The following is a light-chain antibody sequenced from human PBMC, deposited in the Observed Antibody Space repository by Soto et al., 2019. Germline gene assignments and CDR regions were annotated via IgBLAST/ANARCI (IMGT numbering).Light chain of an antibody. CDR2: GYS. J-gene: IGLJ1*01. V-gene: IGLV1-40*01. CDR3: QSYDSSLSGYV. Sequence: QSALTQPPSVSGAPGQRVTISCTGSSSNIGAGSEVHWYQHLPGTVSKLLIFGYSNRHSGVPDRFSGSKSGTSASLAITGLHAEDEAAYYCQSYDSSLSGYVFVTGTKVTVL. CDR1: SSNIGAGSE.